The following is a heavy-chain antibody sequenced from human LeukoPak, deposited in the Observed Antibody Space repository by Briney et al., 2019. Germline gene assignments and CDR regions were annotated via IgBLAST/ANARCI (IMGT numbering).Heavy chain of an antibody. V-gene: IGHV3-11*01. D-gene: IGHD1-26*01. CDR3: AREHTSGTYYIDY. Sequence: AGSLRLSCAASGFTFSDYYMSWIRQAPGKGLEWVSYISSSGSTIYYADSVKGRFTISRDNAKNSLFLQMNSLRAEDTAVYYCAREHTSGTYYIDYWGQGTLVTVSS. CDR1: GFTFSDYY. J-gene: IGHJ4*02. CDR2: ISSSGSTI.